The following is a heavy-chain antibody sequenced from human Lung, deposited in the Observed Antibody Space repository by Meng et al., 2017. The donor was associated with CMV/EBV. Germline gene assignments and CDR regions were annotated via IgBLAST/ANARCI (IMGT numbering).Heavy chain of an antibody. CDR2: ISSSSSTI. J-gene: IGHJ4*02. CDR1: GFTFSSYS. Sequence: GGSXRLSCAASGFTFSSYSMNWVRQAPGKGLEWVSYISSSSSTIYYADSVKGRFTISRDNAKNSLYLQMNSLRAEDTAVYYCARGGVTHSLWGQGTLVTVSS. CDR3: ARGGVTHSL. V-gene: IGHV3-48*04. D-gene: IGHD4-23*01.